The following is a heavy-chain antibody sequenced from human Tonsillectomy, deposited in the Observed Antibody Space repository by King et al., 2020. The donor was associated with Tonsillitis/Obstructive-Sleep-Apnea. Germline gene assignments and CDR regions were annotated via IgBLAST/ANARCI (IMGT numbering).Heavy chain of an antibody. V-gene: IGHV4-59*01. D-gene: IGHD2-21*01. CDR3: ARFEVAEDAFDI. CDR2: IYYSGHT. J-gene: IGHJ3*02. CDR1: GGSISSDY. Sequence: VQLQESGPGLVKPSETLSLTCTVSGGSISSDYWSWIRQPPGKGPEWIGYIYYSGHTNYNPSLKSRVTISVDTSKNQFSLKLSSVTAADTAVYYCARFEVAEDAFDIWGQGTRVTVSS.